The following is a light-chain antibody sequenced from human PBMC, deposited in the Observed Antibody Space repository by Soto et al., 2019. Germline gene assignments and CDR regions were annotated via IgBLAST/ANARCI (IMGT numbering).Light chain of an antibody. Sequence: EIVLTQSPGTLSLSPGERATLSCRASQSLSSNLAWYQQKPGQAPRLLIFGASIRATGIPDRFIGSGSGTDFTLTISRLEPEDFAVYYCQHYVTSLTTFGQGTKVDIK. CDR2: GAS. CDR3: QHYVTSLTT. J-gene: IGKJ1*01. V-gene: IGKV3-20*01. CDR1: QSLSSN.